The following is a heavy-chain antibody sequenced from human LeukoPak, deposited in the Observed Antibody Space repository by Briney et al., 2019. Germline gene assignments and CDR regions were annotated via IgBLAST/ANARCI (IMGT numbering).Heavy chain of an antibody. J-gene: IGHJ4*02. D-gene: IGHD4-23*01. CDR3: ARGGWEHLLDY. V-gene: IGHV4-34*01. Sequence: EWIGEINHSGSTNYNPSLQSRVTISVDRSKNQFSLKLSSVTAADTAVYYCARGGWEHLLDYWGQGTLVTVSS. CDR2: INHSGST.